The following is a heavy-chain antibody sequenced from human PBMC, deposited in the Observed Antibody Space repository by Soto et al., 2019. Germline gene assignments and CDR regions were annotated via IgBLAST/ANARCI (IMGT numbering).Heavy chain of an antibody. J-gene: IGHJ6*02. CDR3: ARLPISQPPIAADHYGMDV. CDR2: IYPGDSDT. D-gene: IGHD6-25*01. V-gene: IGHV5-51*01. Sequence: LGESVKISCKGSGYSFTSYWIGWVRQMPGKGLEWMGIIYPGDSDTRYSPSFQGQVTISADKSISTAYLQWSSLKASDTAMYYCARLPISQPPIAADHYGMDVWGQGTTVTVSS. CDR1: GYSFTSYW.